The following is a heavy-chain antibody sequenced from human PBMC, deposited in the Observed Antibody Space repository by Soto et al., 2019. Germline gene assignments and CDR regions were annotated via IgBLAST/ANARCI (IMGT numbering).Heavy chain of an antibody. CDR1: GFTFSSYS. D-gene: IGHD3-16*01. J-gene: IGHJ4*02. CDR2: ISSSSRYI. Sequence: EVQLVESGGGLVKPGGSLRLSCAASGFTFSSYSMNCVREAPGKGLECVSSISSSSRYIYYADSVEGRFTISRDNAKNALYLQMNSLRAEDTAVYYCERGEGFHYWGQGALVTVST. V-gene: IGHV3-21*01. CDR3: ERGEGFHY.